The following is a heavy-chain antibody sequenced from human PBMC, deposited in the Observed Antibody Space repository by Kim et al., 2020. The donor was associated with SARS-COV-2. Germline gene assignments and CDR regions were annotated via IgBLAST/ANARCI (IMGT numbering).Heavy chain of an antibody. J-gene: IGHJ4*02. CDR2: IIPIFGTA. CDR3: ASFHPDRFLEWLYYDY. D-gene: IGHD3-3*01. Sequence: SVKVSCKASGGTFSSYAISWVRQAPGQGLEWMGGIIPIFGTANYAQKFQGRVTITADESTSTAYMELSSLRSEDTAVYYCASFHPDRFLEWLYYDYWGQGTLVTVSS. CDR1: GGTFSSYA. V-gene: IGHV1-69*13.